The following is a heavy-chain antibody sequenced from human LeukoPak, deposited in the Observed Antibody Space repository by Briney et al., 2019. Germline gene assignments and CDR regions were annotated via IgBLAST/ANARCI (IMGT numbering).Heavy chain of an antibody. CDR3: AKLGGRIVVVPAAKDAFDI. CDR1: GFTFSSYG. Sequence: PGRSLRLSCAASGFTFSSYGMHWVRQAPGKGLEWVAFIRYDGSNKYYADSVKGRFTISRDNSKNTLYLQMNSLRAEDTAVYYCAKLGGRIVVVPAAKDAFDIWGQGTMVTVSS. CDR2: IRYDGSNK. D-gene: IGHD2-2*01. J-gene: IGHJ3*02. V-gene: IGHV3-30*02.